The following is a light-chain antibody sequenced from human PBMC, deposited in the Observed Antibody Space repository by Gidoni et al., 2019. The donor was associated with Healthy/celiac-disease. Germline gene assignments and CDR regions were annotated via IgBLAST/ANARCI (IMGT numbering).Light chain of an antibody. CDR1: QSISSW. J-gene: IGKJ1*01. V-gene: IGKV1-5*03. Sequence: LIPPSPSTLSASVGDRVTITCRASQSISSWLAWYQQKPGKAPKLLIYKASSLESGVPSRFSGSGSGTEFTLTISSLQPDDFATYYCQQYNSYSRTFGQGTKVEIK. CDR3: QQYNSYSRT. CDR2: KAS.